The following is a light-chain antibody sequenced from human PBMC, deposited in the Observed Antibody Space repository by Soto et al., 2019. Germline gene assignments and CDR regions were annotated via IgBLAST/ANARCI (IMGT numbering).Light chain of an antibody. CDR3: QQSYSSPPWT. Sequence: DIQMTQSPSTLSASVGDRVTITCRASQIISSWLAWYQQKPGKAPKLLIYAASSLQSGVPSRFSGSGSGTDFTLTISSLRPEDIATYFCQQSYSSPPWTFGQGTKV. CDR2: AAS. V-gene: IGKV1-39*01. J-gene: IGKJ1*01. CDR1: QIISSW.